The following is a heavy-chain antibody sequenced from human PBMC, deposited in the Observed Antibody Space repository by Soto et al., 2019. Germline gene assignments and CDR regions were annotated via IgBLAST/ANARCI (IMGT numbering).Heavy chain of an antibody. CDR1: GESFSGYY. J-gene: IGHJ6*02. D-gene: IGHD4-4*01. CDR3: AIFLITVTHFYYYYYGMDV. V-gene: IGHV4-34*01. Sequence: SKNPSITCAVYGESFSGYYWSWIRQPPGKGLEWIGEINHSGSTNYNPSLKSRVTISVDTSKNQFSLKLSSVTAADTAVYYCAIFLITVTHFYYYYYGMDVCVQVTTV. CDR2: INHSGST.